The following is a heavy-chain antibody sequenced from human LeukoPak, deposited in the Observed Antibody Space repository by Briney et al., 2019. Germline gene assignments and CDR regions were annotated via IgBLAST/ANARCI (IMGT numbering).Heavy chain of an antibody. Sequence: PGGSLRLSCTTSGFTFDFYAMHWVRQAPGKGLEWVAVVSYDGRYRYYADSAKGRFTISRDNSKRTLYLEMSSLRPEDTALYYCARSELYYGSESYYHLDYWGHGTLVTVSS. CDR1: GFTFDFYA. D-gene: IGHD3-10*01. CDR3: ARSELYYGSESYYHLDY. J-gene: IGHJ4*01. CDR2: VSYDGRYR. V-gene: IGHV3-30*03.